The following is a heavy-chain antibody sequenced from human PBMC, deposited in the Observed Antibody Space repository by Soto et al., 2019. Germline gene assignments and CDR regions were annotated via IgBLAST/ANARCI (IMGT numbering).Heavy chain of an antibody. CDR1: GFSFRTYP. V-gene: IGHV3-30-3*01. CDR3: ATSSGYLNYFDY. D-gene: IGHD6-19*01. Sequence: GGSLRLSCVDSGFSFRTYPMHWVRQAPGKGLEWLALISYDGSSEAYGESVRDRFTVSRDNSKNTLYLQLNSPRPEDTAVYYCATSSGYLNYFDYWGQGTLVTVSS. J-gene: IGHJ4*02. CDR2: ISYDGSSE.